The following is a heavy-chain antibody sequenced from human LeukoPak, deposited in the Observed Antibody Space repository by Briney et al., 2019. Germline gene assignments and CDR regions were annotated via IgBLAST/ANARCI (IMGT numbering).Heavy chain of an antibody. Sequence: SVKVSCKASGGTFSSYAISWVRQAPGQGLEWMGGIIPIFGTANYAKKFQGRVTITADESTCTDYMELSSLRAEDTAVYYCARVVTYYDFWSGPFYYWGKGILVTASS. D-gene: IGHD3-3*01. V-gene: IGHV1-69*13. CDR3: ARVVTYYDFWSGPFYY. J-gene: IGHJ4*02. CDR1: GGTFSSYA. CDR2: IIPIFGTA.